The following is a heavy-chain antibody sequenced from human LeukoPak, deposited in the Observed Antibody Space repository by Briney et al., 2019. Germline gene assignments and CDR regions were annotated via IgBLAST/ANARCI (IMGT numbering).Heavy chain of an antibody. D-gene: IGHD6-13*01. J-gene: IGHJ5*02. Sequence: SETLSLTCTVSGGSISSYYWSWIRQPPGKGLEWIGYIYYSGSTNYNPSLKSRVTISVDTSKNQFSLKLSSVTAADTAVYYCARHRPGYSSLNPFGWFDPWGQGTLVTVSS. CDR1: GGSISSYY. CDR2: IYYSGST. CDR3: ARHRPGYSSLNPFGWFDP. V-gene: IGHV4-59*08.